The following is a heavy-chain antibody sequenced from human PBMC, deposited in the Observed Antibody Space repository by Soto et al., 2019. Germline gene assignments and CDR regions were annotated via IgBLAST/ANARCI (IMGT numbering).Heavy chain of an antibody. CDR3: ARAGSRYCSGGSCATLGLY. Sequence: EVQLVESGGGLVQPGGSLRLSCAASGFTFSSYSMNWVRQAPGKGLEWVSYISSSSSTIYYADSVKGRFTISRDNAKNSPYLPMNSLRAEDTAVYYCARAGSRYCSGGSCATLGLYWGQGTLVTVSS. CDR2: ISSSSSTI. J-gene: IGHJ4*02. CDR1: GFTFSSYS. D-gene: IGHD2-15*01. V-gene: IGHV3-48*01.